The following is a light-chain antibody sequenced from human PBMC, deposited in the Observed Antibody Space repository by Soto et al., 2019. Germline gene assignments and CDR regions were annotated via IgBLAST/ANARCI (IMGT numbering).Light chain of an antibody. CDR1: QSVLYTSNNKNY. J-gene: IGKJ2*01. Sequence: DIVMTQSPDSLAVSLGERATINCKSSQSVLYTSNNKNYLAWYQKKPGQPPKLLIYWASTRESGVPHRFSGSGFGTDFALTISSLQAEDVAVYYCQQYYGTPHTFGQGTKLEI. CDR2: WAS. V-gene: IGKV4-1*01. CDR3: QQYYGTPHT.